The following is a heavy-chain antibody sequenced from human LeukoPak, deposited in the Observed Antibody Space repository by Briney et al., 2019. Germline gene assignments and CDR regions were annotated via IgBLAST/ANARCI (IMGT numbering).Heavy chain of an antibody. Sequence: PSETLSLTCAVYGGSFSGYYWSWIRQPPGKGLEWIGEINHSGSTNYNPSLKSRVTISVDTSKNQFSLKLSSVTAADTAVYYCASYRGGYCSSTSCYREVFDYWGQGTLVTVSS. J-gene: IGHJ4*02. CDR3: ASYRGGYCSSTSCYREVFDY. V-gene: IGHV4-34*01. CDR1: GGSFSGYY. CDR2: INHSGST. D-gene: IGHD2-2*01.